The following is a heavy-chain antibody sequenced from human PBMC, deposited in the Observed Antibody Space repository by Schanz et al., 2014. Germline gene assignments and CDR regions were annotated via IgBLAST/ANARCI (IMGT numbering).Heavy chain of an antibody. Sequence: VQLVESGGGFVQPGGSLGLSCAASGFTFSSYGIHWFRQPAGKGLEWVAVIWYDENNKYYADSVKGRFTMSRDNSKNTLYLQMNSLRAEDTAVFYCAKQIHYDILTVTRNWGQGTLVTVSS. CDR1: GFTFSSYG. V-gene: IGHV3-33*06. D-gene: IGHD3-9*01. CDR2: IWYDENNK. CDR3: AKQIHYDILTVTRN. J-gene: IGHJ4*02.